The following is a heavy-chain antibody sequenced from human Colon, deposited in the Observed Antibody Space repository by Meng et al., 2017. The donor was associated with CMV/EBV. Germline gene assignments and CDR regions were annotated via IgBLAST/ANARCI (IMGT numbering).Heavy chain of an antibody. CDR2: IRYDETNT. CDR3: ASTKYSGSYFEF. Sequence: GESLKISCTASGFAFNIHGMHWVRQAPGKGLEWVAFIRYDETNTYYADSLKVRFTISRDNAKNTLYLQMNSLRAEDTAVYYCASTKYSGSYFEFWGQGTLVTVSS. J-gene: IGHJ4*02. V-gene: IGHV3-30*02. D-gene: IGHD1-26*01. CDR1: GFAFNIHG.